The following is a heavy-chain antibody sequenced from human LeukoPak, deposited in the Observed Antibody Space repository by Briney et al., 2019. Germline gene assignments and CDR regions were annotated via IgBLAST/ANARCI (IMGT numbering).Heavy chain of an antibody. CDR2: ISGSGGST. Sequence: GGSLRLSCAASGFTFSSYAMSWVRQAPGKGLEWVSAISGSGGSTYYADSVKGRFTISRDNSKNTLYLQMSSLRTEDTAVYYCAKMISVVVITFIDYWGQGTLVTVSS. J-gene: IGHJ4*02. CDR1: GFTFSSYA. V-gene: IGHV3-23*01. CDR3: AKMISVVVITFIDY. D-gene: IGHD3-22*01.